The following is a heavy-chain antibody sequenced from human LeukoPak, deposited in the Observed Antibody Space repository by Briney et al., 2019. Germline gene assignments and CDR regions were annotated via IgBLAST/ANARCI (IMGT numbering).Heavy chain of an antibody. Sequence: GSLRLSCVGSGFIFRSYAVTWVRQAPGKGLEWIGEIYHSGSTNYNPSLKSRVTISVDKSKNQFSLKLSSVTAADTAVYYCARDLSIAAADWGQGTLVTVSS. J-gene: IGHJ4*02. D-gene: IGHD6-13*01. CDR3: ARDLSIAAAD. CDR1: GFIFRSYA. V-gene: IGHV4-4*02. CDR2: IYHSGST.